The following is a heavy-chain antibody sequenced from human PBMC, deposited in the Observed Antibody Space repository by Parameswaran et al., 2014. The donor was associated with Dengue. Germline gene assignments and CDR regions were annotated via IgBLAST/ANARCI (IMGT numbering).Heavy chain of an antibody. V-gene: IGHV2-70*01. J-gene: IGHJ6*03. Sequence: ARWIRQPPGKALEWLALIDWDDDKYYSTSLKTRLTISKDTSKNQVVLTMTNMDPVDTATYYCARIQSSGRFSGGEDNYYYYMDVWGQGTTVTVSS. CDR3: ARIQSSGRFSGGEDNYYYYMDV. D-gene: IGHD2-15*01. CDR2: IDWDDDK.